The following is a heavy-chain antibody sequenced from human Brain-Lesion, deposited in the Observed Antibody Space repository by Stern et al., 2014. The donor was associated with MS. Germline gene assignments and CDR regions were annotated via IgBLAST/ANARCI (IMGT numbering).Heavy chain of an antibody. CDR3: ARAHVDTWDWFDP. D-gene: IGHD5-18*01. J-gene: IGHJ5*02. Sequence: EDKLVESGGDLVQPGGSLRLSCTASGFTFSTYWMHWVRQAPGKGLVWVSRINGDGSRTSYADSVKGRFTISRDNAKNTLYVQMNSLRVEDTAVYYCARAHVDTWDWFDPWGQGTLVTVSS. V-gene: IGHV3-74*02. CDR1: GFTFSTYW. CDR2: INGDGSRT.